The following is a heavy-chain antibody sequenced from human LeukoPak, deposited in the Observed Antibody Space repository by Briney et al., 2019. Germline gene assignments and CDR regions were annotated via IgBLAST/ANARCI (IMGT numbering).Heavy chain of an antibody. D-gene: IGHD3/OR15-3a*01. CDR1: GFTFSNYG. J-gene: IGHJ4*02. CDR3: AKGRDYYFDF. V-gene: IGHV3-30*02. CDR2: IRYDGSDK. Sequence: GGSLRLSCAASGFTFSNYGIHWVRQAPGKGLEWVAFIRYDGSDKYYADSVKGRFTISRDNSKNTLSLQMNSLRPEDTAAYYCAKGRDYYFDFWAQGTLVTVSS.